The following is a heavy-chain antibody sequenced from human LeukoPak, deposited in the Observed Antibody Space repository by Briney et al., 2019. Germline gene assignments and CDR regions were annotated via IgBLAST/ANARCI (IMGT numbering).Heavy chain of an antibody. CDR1: GGSISRSTYY. D-gene: IGHD2-21*02. V-gene: IGHV4-39*01. CDR3: ARPTALNTLYAFDI. CDR2: INYSGST. Sequence: SETLSLTCTVSGGSISRSTYYWGWIRQPPGKGLEWIGSINYSGSTYYNPSLKSRVTISVDTSKNQFSLKLSSVTATDTALYYCARPTALNTLYAFDIWGQGTMATVSS. J-gene: IGHJ3*02.